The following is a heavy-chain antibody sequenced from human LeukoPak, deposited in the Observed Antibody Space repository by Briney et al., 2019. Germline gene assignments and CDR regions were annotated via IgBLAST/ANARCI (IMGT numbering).Heavy chain of an antibody. CDR3: ARVGCSSTSCTPGAYYYYMDV. J-gene: IGHJ6*03. Sequence: GGSLRLSCAASGFTLSSYWMHWVRHVPGKGLVWVSRINFDGSTTHYADSVKGRFTISRDSAKNSLYLQMNSLRAEDTALFHCARVGCSSTSCTPGAYYYYMDVWGKGTTVTVSS. V-gene: IGHV3-74*01. CDR1: GFTLSSYW. D-gene: IGHD2-2*01. CDR2: INFDGSTT.